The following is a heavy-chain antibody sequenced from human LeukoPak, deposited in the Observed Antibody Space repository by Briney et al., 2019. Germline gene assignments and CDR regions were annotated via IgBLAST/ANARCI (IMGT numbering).Heavy chain of an antibody. CDR2: IYYSGST. CDR3: ARVQKGYSSGWYVY. D-gene: IGHD6-19*01. CDR1: GGSISSYY. J-gene: IGHJ4*02. V-gene: IGHV4-59*08. Sequence: SETLSLTCTVSGGSISSYYWSWIRQPPGKGLEWIGYIYYSGSTNYNPSLKSRVTISVDTSKNQFSLKLSSVTAADTAVYYCARVQKGYSSGWYVYWGQGTLVAVST.